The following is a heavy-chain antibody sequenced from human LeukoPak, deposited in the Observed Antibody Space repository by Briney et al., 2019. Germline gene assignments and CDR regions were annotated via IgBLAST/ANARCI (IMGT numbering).Heavy chain of an antibody. CDR1: GFTFSSYW. V-gene: IGHV3-7*03. D-gene: IGHD3-22*01. CDR3: AKGVYDSSGYYVDY. Sequence: PGGSLRLSCAASGFTFSSYWMSWVRQAPGKGLEWVANIKQDGSEKYYVDSVKGRFTISRDNAKNSLYLQMNSLRAEDTAVYYCAKGVYDSSGYYVDYWGQGTLVTVSS. J-gene: IGHJ4*02. CDR2: IKQDGSEK.